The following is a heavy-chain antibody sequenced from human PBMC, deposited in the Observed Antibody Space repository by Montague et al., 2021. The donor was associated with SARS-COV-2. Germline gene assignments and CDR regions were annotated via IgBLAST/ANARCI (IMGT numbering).Heavy chain of an antibody. J-gene: IGHJ6*02. D-gene: IGHD2-15*01. V-gene: IGHV3-53*01. CDR3: ARGGGYYSYGMDV. CDR2: IYSGGST. CDR1: GFTVSSDY. Sequence: SLRLSCAASGFTVSSDYMSWVRQAPGKGLQWVSVIYSGGSTYSADSVKGRFTVSRDNSKNTLIPQMNSLRAEDTAVYYCARGGGYYSYGMDVWGQGTTVTVSS.